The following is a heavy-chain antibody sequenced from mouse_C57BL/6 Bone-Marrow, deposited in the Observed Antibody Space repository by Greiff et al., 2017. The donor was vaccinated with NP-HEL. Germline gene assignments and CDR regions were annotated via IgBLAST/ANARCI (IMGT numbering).Heavy chain of an antibody. Sequence: VQLKQSGADLVRPGTSVKMSCKASGYTFTNYWIGWAKQRPGHGLEWIGDIYPGGGYTYYNELFKGMAILTADNSNNIVYMQFSSLTYEHSAICYCTRRWMTDHCAMDYWGQGTSVTVSS. V-gene: IGHV1-63*01. CDR3: TRRWMTDHCAMDY. J-gene: IGHJ4*01. CDR1: GYTFTNYW. CDR2: IYPGGGYT. D-gene: IGHD1-1*02.